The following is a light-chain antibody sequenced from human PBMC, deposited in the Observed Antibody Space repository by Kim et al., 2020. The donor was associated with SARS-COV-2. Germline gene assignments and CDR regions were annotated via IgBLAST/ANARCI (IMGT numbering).Light chain of an antibody. CDR1: QSISAY. CDR2: AAA. Sequence: SAAGGDRVTITCRAGQSISAYLNWKQKGAGKAPKLLMYAAASVEDGVPSNVRSSGSGTDFTLTISSRRPGDFATYYCQQGHTTPPTWGQGTKREI. J-gene: IGKJ2*01. V-gene: IGKV1-39*01. CDR3: QQGHTTPPT.